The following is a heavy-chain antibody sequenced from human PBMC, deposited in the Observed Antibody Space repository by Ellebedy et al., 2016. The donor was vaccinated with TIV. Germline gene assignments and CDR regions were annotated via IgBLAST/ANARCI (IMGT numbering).Heavy chain of an antibody. V-gene: IGHV3-23*01. D-gene: IGHD5-24*01. Sequence: PGGSLRLSCAASGFTFSSFDMGWVRQTPGKGLEGVSGLYGSGRGIFYSASVRGRFTVSRDNSTNTLYLHMNSLSVDDTAIYYCVKDQIAGDGRWVFDIWGQGTVVTVSS. CDR2: LYGSGRGI. CDR3: VKDQIAGDGRWVFDI. CDR1: GFTFSSFD. J-gene: IGHJ3*02.